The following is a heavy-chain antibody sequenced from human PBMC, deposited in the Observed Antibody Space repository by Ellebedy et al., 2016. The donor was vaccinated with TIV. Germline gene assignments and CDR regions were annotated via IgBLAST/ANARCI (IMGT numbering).Heavy chain of an antibody. Sequence: SETLSLTCTVSGGSISSYYWSWIRQPPGKGLEWIGYIYYSGSTNYNPSLKSRVTISVDTSKNQFSLKLSSGTAADTAVYYCAREVMVRGRFWFDPWGQGTLVTVSS. CDR3: AREVMVRGRFWFDP. CDR2: IYYSGST. D-gene: IGHD3-10*01. CDR1: GGSISSYY. J-gene: IGHJ5*02. V-gene: IGHV4-59*01.